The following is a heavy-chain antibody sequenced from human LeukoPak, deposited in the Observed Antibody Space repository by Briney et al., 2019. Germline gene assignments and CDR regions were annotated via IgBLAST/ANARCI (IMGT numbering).Heavy chain of an antibody. CDR2: ISSSSSTI. J-gene: IGHJ4*02. D-gene: IGHD3-22*01. Sequence: PGGSLRLSCAASGFSFSSYSMNWVRQAPGKGLEWVSYISSSSSTIYYADSVKGRFIISRDNAKNSLYLQMNSLRAEDTAVYYCASHQYYYDSSGYFPFDYWGQGTLVTVSS. CDR3: ASHQYYYDSSGYFPFDY. V-gene: IGHV3-48*04. CDR1: GFSFSSYS.